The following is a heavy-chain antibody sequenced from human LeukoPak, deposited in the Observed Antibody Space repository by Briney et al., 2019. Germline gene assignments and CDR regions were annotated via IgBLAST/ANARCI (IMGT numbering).Heavy chain of an antibody. CDR3: ARDPTGGGDFDY. D-gene: IGHD3-16*01. CDR2: IYYSGST. Sequence: SQTLSLTCTVSGGSISSGGYYWSWIRQHPGKGLEWIGYIYYSGSTYYNPSLKSRVTISVDTSKNQFSLKLSSVTAADTAVYYCARDPTGGGDFDYWGQGTLVTVSS. CDR1: GGSISSGGYY. J-gene: IGHJ4*02. V-gene: IGHV4-31*03.